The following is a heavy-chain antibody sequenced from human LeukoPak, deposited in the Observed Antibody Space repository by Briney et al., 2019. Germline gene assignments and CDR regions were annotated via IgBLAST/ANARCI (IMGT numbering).Heavy chain of an antibody. D-gene: IGHD6-13*01. CDR3: ARVLAAAGTWFFDY. Sequence: PGGSLRLSCAASGFTFSSYSMNWVRQAPGKGLEWVSSISSSSSYIYYADSVKGRFTISRDNAKNSLYLQMNSLRAEDTAVYYWARVLAAAGTWFFDYWGQGTLVTVSS. V-gene: IGHV3-21*01. CDR2: ISSSSSYI. CDR1: GFTFSSYS. J-gene: IGHJ4*02.